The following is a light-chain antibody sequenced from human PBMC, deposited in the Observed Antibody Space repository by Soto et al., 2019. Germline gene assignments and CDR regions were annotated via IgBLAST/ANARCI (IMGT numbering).Light chain of an antibody. CDR3: QQSSNIPYT. CDR1: QTISSY. V-gene: IGKV1-39*01. Sequence: DIQMTQSPSSLSASVGDRVTNTCRASQTISSYLNWYQQNPGEAPKLLIYAASTLQSGVPSRFSGSGSGTDFTLTISSLQPEDFATYYCQQSSNIPYTFGQGTKLEIK. J-gene: IGKJ2*01. CDR2: AAS.